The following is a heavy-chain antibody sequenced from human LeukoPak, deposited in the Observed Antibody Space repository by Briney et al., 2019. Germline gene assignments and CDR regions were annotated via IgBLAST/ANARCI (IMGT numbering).Heavy chain of an antibody. CDR2: LSGGGDSR. D-gene: IGHD1-26*01. J-gene: IGHJ4*02. V-gene: IGHV3-23*01. CDR1: GFAFSNYA. Sequence: GGSLRLSCAASGFAFSNYAMSWVRQAPGKGLEWVSSLSGGGDSRYYADSVMGRFTISRGNSKNMLYLQMNSLRAEDTAVYYCAKCLTGSYDPFDYWGQGTLVTVSS. CDR3: AKCLTGSYDPFDY.